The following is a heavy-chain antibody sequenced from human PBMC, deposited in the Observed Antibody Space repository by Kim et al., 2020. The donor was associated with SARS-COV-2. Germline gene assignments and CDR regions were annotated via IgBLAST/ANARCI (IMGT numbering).Heavy chain of an antibody. D-gene: IGHD4-17*01. CDR2: ISGNSVTT. V-gene: IGHV3-74*01. J-gene: IGHJ6*02. CDR3: VKYGDP. Sequence: GGSLRLSCEASGFNFGSLWMDWVRQAPGEGLVWVSRISGNSVTTVYADSVKGRFTISRDNAKNALYLQMNSLRTEDTAVYYCVKYGDPWGQGTTVTVSS. CDR1: GFNFGSLW.